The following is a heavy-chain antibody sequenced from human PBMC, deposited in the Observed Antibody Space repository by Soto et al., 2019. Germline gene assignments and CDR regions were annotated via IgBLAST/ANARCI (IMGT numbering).Heavy chain of an antibody. V-gene: IGHV5-51*01. CDR2: IYPGDSDT. J-gene: IGHJ6*03. Sequence: GESLKISCKGSGYSFTSYWIDWVRQMPGKGLEWMGIIYPGDSDTRYSPSFQGQVTISADKSISTAYLQWSSLKASDTAMYYCARLEVVVTAATNHGDYNAVQTSRDYYMDVWGKGTTVTVSS. CDR1: GYSFTSYW. D-gene: IGHD2-15*01. CDR3: ARLEVVVTAATNHGDYNAVQTSRDYYMDV.